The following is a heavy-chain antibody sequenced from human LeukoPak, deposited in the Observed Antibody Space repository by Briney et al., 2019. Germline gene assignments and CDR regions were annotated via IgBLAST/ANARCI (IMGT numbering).Heavy chain of an antibody. CDR1: GFTFSSYE. V-gene: IGHV3-48*03. D-gene: IGHD6-13*01. J-gene: IGHJ4*02. CDR2: ISSSGSTI. Sequence: GGSLRLSCAASGFTFSSYEMNWVRQAPGKGLEWVSYISSSGSTIYYADSVKGRFTISRDNAKYSLYLQMNSLRAEDTAVYYCASAGIYSSSWYGVDYWGQGTLVTVSS. CDR3: ASAGIYSSSWYGVDY.